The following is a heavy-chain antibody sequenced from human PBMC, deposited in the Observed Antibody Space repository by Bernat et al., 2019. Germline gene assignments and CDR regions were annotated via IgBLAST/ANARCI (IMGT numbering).Heavy chain of an antibody. CDR3: AKGMYYYDSSGYYLPLYYYYGMDV. CDR1: GFTFSSYG. D-gene: IGHD3-22*01. CDR2: ISYDGSNK. V-gene: IGHV3-30*18. Sequence: QVQLVESGGGVVQPGRSLRLSCAASGFTFSSYGMHWVRPAPGKGLEWVAVISYDGSNKYYADSVKGRFTISRDNSKNTLYLQMNSLRAEDTAVYYCAKGMYYYDSSGYYLPLYYYYGMDVWGQGTTVTVSS. J-gene: IGHJ6*02.